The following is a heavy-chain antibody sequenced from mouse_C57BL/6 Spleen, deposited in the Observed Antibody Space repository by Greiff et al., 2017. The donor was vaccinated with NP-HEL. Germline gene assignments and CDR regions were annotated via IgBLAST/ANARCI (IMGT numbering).Heavy chain of an antibody. CDR1: GYTFTSYW. J-gene: IGHJ1*03. Sequence: QVQLQQPGAELVKPGASVKLSCKASGYTFTSYWMHWVKQRPGQGLEWIGMIHPNSGSTNYNEKFKSKATLTVDKSSSTAYMQLSSLTSEDSAVYYCARETDYGSSYTYFDVWGTGTTVTVSS. V-gene: IGHV1-64*01. D-gene: IGHD1-1*01. CDR3: ARETDYGSSYTYFDV. CDR2: IHPNSGST.